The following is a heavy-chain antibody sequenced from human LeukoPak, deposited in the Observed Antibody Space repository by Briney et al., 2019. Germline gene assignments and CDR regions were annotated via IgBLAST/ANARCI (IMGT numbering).Heavy chain of an antibody. Sequence: ASVKVSCKASGYTFTSYGISWVRQAPGQGLEWMGWISAYNGNTNYAQKLQGRVTMTTDTSTSTAYMELSSLRSEDTAVYYCARGLPTPYCSSTSCYFYYYYYMDVWGKGTTVTVSS. CDR3: ARGLPTPYCSSTSCYFYYYYYMDV. CDR2: ISAYNGNT. V-gene: IGHV1-18*01. J-gene: IGHJ6*03. D-gene: IGHD2-2*01. CDR1: GYTFTSYG.